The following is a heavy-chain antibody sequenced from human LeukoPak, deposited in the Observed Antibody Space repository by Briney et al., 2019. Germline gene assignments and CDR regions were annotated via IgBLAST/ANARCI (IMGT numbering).Heavy chain of an antibody. Sequence: PGGSLRLSCAASGFTFSSYAMSWVRQAPGKGLEWVSVISGSGGSTYYADSVKGRFTISRDNSKNTVYLQMNSLREDDTAVYYCARDGYYYDSSLDSWGQGTLVTVSS. D-gene: IGHD3-22*01. J-gene: IGHJ4*02. CDR1: GFTFSSYA. CDR2: ISGSGGST. V-gene: IGHV3-23*01. CDR3: ARDGYYYDSSLDS.